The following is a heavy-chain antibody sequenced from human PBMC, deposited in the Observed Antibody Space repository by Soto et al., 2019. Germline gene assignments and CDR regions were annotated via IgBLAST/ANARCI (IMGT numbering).Heavy chain of an antibody. CDR3: ARGREMITFGGVIDTALDY. J-gene: IGHJ4*02. D-gene: IGHD3-16*02. CDR1: GGTFSSYA. Sequence: ASVKVSCKASGGTFSSYAISWVRQAPGQGLEWMGGIIPIFGTANYAQKFQGRVTITADESTSTAYMGLSSLRSEDTAVYYCARGREMITFGGVIDTALDYWGQGTLVTVSS. CDR2: IIPIFGTA. V-gene: IGHV1-69*13.